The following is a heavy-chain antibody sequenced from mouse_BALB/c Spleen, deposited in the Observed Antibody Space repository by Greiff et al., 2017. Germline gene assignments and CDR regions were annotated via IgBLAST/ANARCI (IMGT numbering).Heavy chain of an antibody. D-gene: IGHD2-2*01. J-gene: IGHJ3*01. V-gene: IGHV14-1*02. CDR2: IDPENGNT. CDR3: ARKGLRRSWFAY. Sequence: EVKLQESGAELVRPGALVKLSCKASGFNIKDYYMHWVKQRPEQGLEWIGWIDPENGNTIYDPKFQGKASITADTSSNTAYLQLSSLTSEDTAVYYCARKGLRRSWFAYWGQGTLVTVSA. CDR1: GFNIKDYY.